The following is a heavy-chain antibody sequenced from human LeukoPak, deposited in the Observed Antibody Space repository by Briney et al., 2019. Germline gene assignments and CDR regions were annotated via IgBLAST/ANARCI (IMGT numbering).Heavy chain of an antibody. CDR2: INAGNGNT. J-gene: IGHJ1*01. Sequence: ASVKVSCKASGYTFTSYAMHWVRQAPGQGLEWMGWINAGNGNTKYSQKFQGRVTITRDTSASTAYMELSSLRSEDTAVYYCARVIQLPKEYFQHWGQGTLVTVSP. CDR3: ARVIQLPKEYFQH. V-gene: IGHV1-3*01. CDR1: GYTFTSYA. D-gene: IGHD2-2*01.